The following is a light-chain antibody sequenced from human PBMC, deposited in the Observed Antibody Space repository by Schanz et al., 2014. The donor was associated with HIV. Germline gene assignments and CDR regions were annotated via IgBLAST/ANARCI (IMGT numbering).Light chain of an antibody. CDR3: QHFGRPPYT. Sequence: EIVLTQSPGTLSLSPGERATLSCRASQSINNNYLTWYQQTPGQAPRLLIYAASSRATDIPGRFSGSGSGTDFTLTISGLEPEDFAVYYCQHFGRPPYTFGQGTRLEI. CDR2: AAS. V-gene: IGKV3-20*01. CDR1: QSINNNY. J-gene: IGKJ2*01.